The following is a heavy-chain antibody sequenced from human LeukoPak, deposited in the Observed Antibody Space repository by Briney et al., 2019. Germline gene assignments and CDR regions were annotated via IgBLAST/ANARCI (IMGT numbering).Heavy chain of an antibody. CDR3: ARDGLQTRYSWNDEGRKNWFDP. J-gene: IGHJ5*02. Sequence: ASVKVSCKASGFTFSSYYMQWVRQAPGQGLEWVGIISPSDGSTKYAQKFQGRVTMTGDTSTNTVYMELSSLRSEDTALYYCARDGLQTRYSWNDEGRKNWFDPWGQGTLVTVSS. D-gene: IGHD1-1*01. V-gene: IGHV1-46*01. CDR1: GFTFSSYY. CDR2: ISPSDGST.